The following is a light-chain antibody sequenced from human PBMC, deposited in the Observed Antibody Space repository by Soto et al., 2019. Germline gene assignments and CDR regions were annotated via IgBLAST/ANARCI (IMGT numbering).Light chain of an antibody. CDR3: HQFGSSPLAFT. J-gene: IGKJ2*01. CDR1: QSVSTRY. V-gene: IGKV3-20*01. CDR2: GAS. Sequence: ESMLTQSPGTLSLSPGERATLSCRASQSVSTRYLAWYQQKPGQAPRLLIYGASIRTAGIQDRFSGSGSGTDFTSTISRMEPEDFAVYYCHQFGSSPLAFTFGQGTKLEI.